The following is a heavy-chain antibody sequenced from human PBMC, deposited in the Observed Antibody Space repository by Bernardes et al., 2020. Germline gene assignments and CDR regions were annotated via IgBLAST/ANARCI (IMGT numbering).Heavy chain of an antibody. V-gene: IGHV4-34*01. J-gene: IGHJ4*02. CDR2: INHSGST. CDR3: ARGRMTTMTNLFIGTAAGYFDY. Sequence: SETLSLTCAVYGWSFSGYYWSWIRQPPGKGLEWIGEINHSGSTNYNPSLKSRVTISVDTSKNQFSLKLSSVTAADTAVYYCARGRMTTMTNLFIGTAAGYFDYWGQGTLVTVSS. CDR1: GWSFSGYY. D-gene: IGHD4-17*01.